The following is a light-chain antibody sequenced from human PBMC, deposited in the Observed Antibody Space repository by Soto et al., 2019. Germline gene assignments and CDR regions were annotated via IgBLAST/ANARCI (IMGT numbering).Light chain of an antibody. CDR3: GSYASATLI. Sequence: QSALTQPASVSGSPGQSITISCTGTSSDIGAYDYVSWFQQYSGKAPTLIIYEVRFRPSGVSSRFSGSKSGNTASLTISGLQTADEADYYCGSYASATLIFGGGTKLTVL. CDR2: EVR. V-gene: IGLV2-14*03. J-gene: IGLJ2*01. CDR1: SSDIGAYDY.